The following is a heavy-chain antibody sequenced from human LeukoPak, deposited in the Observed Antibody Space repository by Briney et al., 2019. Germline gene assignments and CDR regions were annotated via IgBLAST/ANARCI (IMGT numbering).Heavy chain of an antibody. Sequence: GASVKVSCKASGYTFTTYGISWVRQAPGQGLEWMGWISGDDGRTHYGQKSQGRVTMTTDTSTSTAYMELRSLRSEDTAVYYCARGSQGILSYYYGMDVWGQGTTVTVSS. CDR2: ISGDDGRT. D-gene: IGHD2-21*01. CDR3: ARGSQGILSYYYGMDV. V-gene: IGHV1-18*01. J-gene: IGHJ6*02. CDR1: GYTFTTYG.